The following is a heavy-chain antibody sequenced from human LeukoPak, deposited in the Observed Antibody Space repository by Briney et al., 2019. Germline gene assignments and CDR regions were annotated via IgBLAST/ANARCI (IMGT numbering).Heavy chain of an antibody. D-gene: IGHD3-16*01. CDR2: IYSGGST. J-gene: IGHJ4*02. CDR1: GFAVGSNY. Sequence: GGSLRLSCVASGFAVGSNYMSWVRQAPGKGLEWVSVIYSGGSTYYADSVKGRFTISRDNSKNTLYLQMNSLRAEDTAVYYCARARVLGVVFILWGQGTLVTVSS. CDR3: ARARVLGVVFIL. V-gene: IGHV3-53*01.